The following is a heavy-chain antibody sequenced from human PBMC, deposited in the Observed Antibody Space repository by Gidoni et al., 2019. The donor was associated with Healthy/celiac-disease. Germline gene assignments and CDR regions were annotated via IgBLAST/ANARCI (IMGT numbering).Heavy chain of an antibody. CDR1: GGPISSISYY. CDR2: IYYSGST. CDR3: ARHRPCGGDCYTFDY. D-gene: IGHD2-21*02. Sequence: QLQLQESGPGLVKPSETLSLTCTVSGGPISSISYYWGWIRQPPGKGLEWIGSIYYSGSTYYNPSLKSRVTISVDTSKNQFSLKLSSVTAADTAVYYCARHRPCGGDCYTFDYWGQGTLVTVSS. V-gene: IGHV4-39*01. J-gene: IGHJ4*02.